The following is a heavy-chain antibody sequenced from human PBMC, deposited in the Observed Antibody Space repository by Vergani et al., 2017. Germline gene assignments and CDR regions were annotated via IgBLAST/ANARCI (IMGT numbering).Heavy chain of an antibody. D-gene: IGHD5-18*01. V-gene: IGHV3-21*01. CDR2: ISSSSSYI. CDR3: ARDQGGYSYAHYYYGMDV. J-gene: IGHJ6*02. Sequence: VKLEESGGGVVQPGRSLRLSCAASGFTFSSYSMNWVRQAPGKGLEWVSSISSSSSYIYYADSVKGRFTISRDNAKNSLYLQMNSLRAEDTAVYYCARDQGGYSYAHYYYGMDVWGQXP. CDR1: GFTFSSYS.